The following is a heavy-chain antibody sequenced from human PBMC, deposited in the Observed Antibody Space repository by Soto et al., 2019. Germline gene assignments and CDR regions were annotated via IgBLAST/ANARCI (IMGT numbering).Heavy chain of an antibody. J-gene: IGHJ4*02. CDR3: ARDPGYSFDY. CDR2: IWYDGSNE. V-gene: IGHV3-33*01. Sequence: GGSLRLSCAGSGFTFSAFGMHWVRQAPGKGLEWVAVIWYDGSNEYYADSVKGRFSISRDNSKNTLFLQMNSLRAEDTAVYYCARDPGYSFDYWGQGT. D-gene: IGHD2-21*01. CDR1: GFTFSAFG.